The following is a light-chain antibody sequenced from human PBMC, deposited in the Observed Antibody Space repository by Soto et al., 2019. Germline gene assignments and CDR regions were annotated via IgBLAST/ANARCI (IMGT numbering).Light chain of an antibody. Sequence: DIVMTQSPDSLAVSLGERATINCKSSQSVLYNSDNKNYLAWYQQKPGQPPKLLIYWASTRESGVPDRFSGSGSGTDFTLTISSLQAEDVAVYYCQQYYSTLPITFGQGTRLEIK. J-gene: IGKJ5*01. CDR1: QSVLYNSDNKNY. CDR2: WAS. CDR3: QQYYSTLPIT. V-gene: IGKV4-1*01.